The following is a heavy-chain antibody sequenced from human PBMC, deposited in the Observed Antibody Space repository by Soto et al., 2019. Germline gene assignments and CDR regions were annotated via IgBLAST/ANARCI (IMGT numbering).Heavy chain of an antibody. D-gene: IGHD6-6*01. CDR3: AREGADRQLAYYYYGMDV. CDR2: ISYDGSNK. CDR1: GFTFSSYA. V-gene: IGHV3-30-3*01. J-gene: IGHJ6*02. Sequence: GGSLRLSCAASGFTFSSYAMHWVRQAPGKGLEWVAVISYDGSNKYYADSVKGRFTISRDNSKNTLYLQMNSLRAEDTAVYYCAREGADRQLAYYYYGMDVWGQGTTVTVSS.